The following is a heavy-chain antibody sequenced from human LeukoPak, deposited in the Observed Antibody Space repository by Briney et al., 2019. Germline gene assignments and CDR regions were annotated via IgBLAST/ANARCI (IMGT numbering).Heavy chain of an antibody. Sequence: PGGSLRLSCAASGFTFDDYGMSWVRQAPGKGLEWVSGINWNGGSTGYADSVKGRFTISRDNAKNSLYLQMNSLRAEDTALYYCARVYYDSSGYYPPVGAFDIWGQGTVVTVSS. CDR2: INWNGGST. J-gene: IGHJ3*02. D-gene: IGHD3-22*01. CDR3: ARVYYDSSGYYPPVGAFDI. CDR1: GFTFDDYG. V-gene: IGHV3-20*04.